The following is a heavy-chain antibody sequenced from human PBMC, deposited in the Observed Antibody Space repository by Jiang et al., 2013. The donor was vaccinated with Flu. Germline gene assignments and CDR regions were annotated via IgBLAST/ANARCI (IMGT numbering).Heavy chain of an antibody. CDR3: ARGGNSEYNWLDP. D-gene: IGHD1-7*01. V-gene: IGHV5-51*01. CDR2: IYPSDSDT. CDR1: GYSFTSYW. J-gene: IGHJ5*02. Sequence: GAEVKKPGESLKISCKGSGYSFTSYWIGWVRQMPGKGLEWMGIIYPSDSDTKYSPSFQGQVTISADKSISTAYLQWSSLKASDTALYYCARGGNSEYNWLDPWGQGTLVTVSS.